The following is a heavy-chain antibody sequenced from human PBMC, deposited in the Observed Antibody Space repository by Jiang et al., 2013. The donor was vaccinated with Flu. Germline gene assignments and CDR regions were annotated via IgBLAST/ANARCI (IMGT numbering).Heavy chain of an antibody. D-gene: IGHD6-13*01. J-gene: IGHJ4*02. CDR3: ANTNASSWFYFES. V-gene: IGHV4-30-4*01. CDR2: IYYTGNT. Sequence: GPGLVKPSQTLSLTCNVSGGSFSSGDYYWNWIRQSPGKGLEWIAYIYYTGNTYYNPSLKSRLIISLDTSKNQFSLKLTSVTAADTAVYYCANTNASSWFYFESWGQGALVTVSS. CDR1: GGSFSSGDYY.